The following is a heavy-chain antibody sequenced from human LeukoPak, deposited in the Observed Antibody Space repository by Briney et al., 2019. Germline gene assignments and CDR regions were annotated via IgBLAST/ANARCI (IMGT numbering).Heavy chain of an antibody. D-gene: IGHD5-12*01. V-gene: IGHV4-38-2*01. J-gene: IGHJ4*02. CDR3: ARHSAQYGGYVGY. CDR2: IYYSGST. Sequence: SETLSLTCAVSGYSISSGYYWGWIRQPPGKGLEWIGSIYYSGSTYYNPSLKSRVTISVDTSKNQFSLKLSSVTAADTAVYYCARHSAQYGGYVGYWGQGTLATVSS. CDR1: GYSISSGYY.